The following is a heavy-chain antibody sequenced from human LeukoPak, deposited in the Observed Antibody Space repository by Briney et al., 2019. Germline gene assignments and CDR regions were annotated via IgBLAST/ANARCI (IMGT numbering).Heavy chain of an antibody. CDR3: AKSPTVDAAFDI. V-gene: IGHV3-30*18. D-gene: IGHD4-23*01. CDR2: ISYDGSNK. J-gene: IGHJ3*02. CDR1: GFTFSSYG. Sequence: GGSLRLSCAASGFTFSSYGMHWVRQAPGKGLEWVAVISYDGSNKYYADSVKGRFTISRDSSKNTLFLHMNSLRAEDTALYYCAKSPTVDAAFDIWGQGTMVTVSS.